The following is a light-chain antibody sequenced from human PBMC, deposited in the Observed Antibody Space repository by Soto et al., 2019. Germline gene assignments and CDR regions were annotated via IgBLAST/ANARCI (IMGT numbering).Light chain of an antibody. CDR3: QLYSVLRMT. J-gene: IGKJ5*01. CDR2: DDS. Sequence: SRSTXSVTRKDRVSVACRASQSMTSWLSWYQHKPGTDXNXXTYDDSSLNSGAPSRFSARESGAEFNITISRLGPEDFALYFCQLYSVLRMTFGEGTSLET. CDR1: QSMTSW. V-gene: IGKV1-5*01.